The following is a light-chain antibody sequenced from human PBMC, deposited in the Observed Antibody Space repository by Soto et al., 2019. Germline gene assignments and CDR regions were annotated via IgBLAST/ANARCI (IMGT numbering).Light chain of an antibody. Sequence: QSVLTQPPSVSGAPGQRVTISCTGSSSNIGAGYDVHWYQQLPGTAPKLLIYGNSNRPSGVPDRFSGSKSGTSASLAITGFQSEDEADYYCQSYDGSLSALFGGGTQLTVL. CDR3: QSYDGSLSAL. CDR1: SSNIGAGYD. V-gene: IGLV1-40*01. J-gene: IGLJ7*01. CDR2: GNS.